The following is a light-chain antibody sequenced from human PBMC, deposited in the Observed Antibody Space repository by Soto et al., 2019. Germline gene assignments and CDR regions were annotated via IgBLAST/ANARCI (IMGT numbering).Light chain of an antibody. J-gene: IGKJ4*01. V-gene: IGKV3-15*01. CDR1: QSISSN. Sequence: ETVMTQSPATLSVSPGERATLSCRASQSISSNLAWYQQKPGQAPWLLMFRTSTRATGVPARFSGSGSGTELNITISSLQSEDFAVYYCQQYNNWPRATFGGGTKVEIK. CDR2: RTS. CDR3: QQYNNWPRAT.